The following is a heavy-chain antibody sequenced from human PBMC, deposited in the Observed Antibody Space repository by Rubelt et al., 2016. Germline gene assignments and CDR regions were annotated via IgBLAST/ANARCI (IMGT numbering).Heavy chain of an antibody. D-gene: IGHD3-10*01. CDR2: INTNTGNP. Sequence: QVHLVQSAIEVKKPGASVKISCKTSGYTFTTYGIIWVRRAPGQGPEWMGWINTNTGNPTYAQGFTGRFVFSLDTSVSTAYLQISSLKAEDTAVYYCARGMRWFGENYWGQGTLVTVSS. CDR3: ARGMRWFGENY. V-gene: IGHV7-4-1*02. CDR1: GYTFTTYG. J-gene: IGHJ4*02.